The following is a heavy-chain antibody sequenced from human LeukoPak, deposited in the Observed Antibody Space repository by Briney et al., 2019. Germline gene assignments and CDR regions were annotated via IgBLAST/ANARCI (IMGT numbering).Heavy chain of an antibody. V-gene: IGHV3-48*03. CDR2: ISSSGSTI. Sequence: PGGSLRLSCAASGFTFSSYEMNWVRQAPGKGLEWVSYISSSGSTIYYADSVKGRFTISRDNAKNTLYLQMNSLRAEDTAVYYCARVGHSSSWYYFDYWGQGTLVTVSS. CDR3: ARVGHSSSWYYFDY. D-gene: IGHD6-13*01. J-gene: IGHJ4*02. CDR1: GFTFSSYE.